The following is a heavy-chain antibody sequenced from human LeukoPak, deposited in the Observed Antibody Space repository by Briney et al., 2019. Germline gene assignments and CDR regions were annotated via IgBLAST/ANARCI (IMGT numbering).Heavy chain of an antibody. CDR1: GGTFSNYA. J-gene: IGHJ4*02. D-gene: IGHD4-23*01. CDR2: IIPIFGTA. CDR3: ARGWLAETTVVTPYNY. V-gene: IGHV1-69*01. Sequence: ASVKVSCKASGGTFSNYAINWVRQAPGQGLEWMGGIIPIFGTAHYSQKFQGRVTITAVDSMNTAYMELSSLRSDDTAVYYCARGWLAETTVVTPYNYWGQGTLVAVSS.